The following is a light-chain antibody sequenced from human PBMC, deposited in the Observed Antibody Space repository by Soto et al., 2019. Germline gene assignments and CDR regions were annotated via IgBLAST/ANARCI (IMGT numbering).Light chain of an antibody. Sequence: DIVMTQSPLSLPVTPGEPASISCRSSQKLLNSNGYNYLDWYVQKPGQSPQLLIYLGSSRASGVPDRFSGSGSGTDFTLKISRVEAEDVGVYYCMQALQTPLTFGGGTMVEIK. CDR1: QKLLNSNGYNY. V-gene: IGKV2-28*01. CDR3: MQALQTPLT. CDR2: LGS. J-gene: IGKJ4*01.